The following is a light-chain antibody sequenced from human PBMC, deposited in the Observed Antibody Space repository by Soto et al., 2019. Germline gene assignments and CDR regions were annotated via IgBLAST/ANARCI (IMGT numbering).Light chain of an antibody. J-gene: IGLJ1*01. V-gene: IGLV2-11*01. CDR1: SSDVGAHNY. Sequence: QSVLTQPRSVSASPGQSVTISCTGTSSDVGAHNYVSWYQQHAGKAPKLMISSVNKRPSGIPDRFSGSKSGNTASLTISGLQPEGEADYYCCSYAGSYTYVFGTGTKVTVL. CDR3: CSYAGSYTYV. CDR2: SVN.